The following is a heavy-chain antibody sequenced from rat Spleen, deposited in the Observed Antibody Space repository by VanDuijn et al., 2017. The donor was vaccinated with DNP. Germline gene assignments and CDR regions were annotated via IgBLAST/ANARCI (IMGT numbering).Heavy chain of an antibody. V-gene: IGHV2S12*01. J-gene: IGHJ2*01. CDR1: GFSLTSYG. CDR3: ARGGDLY. CDR2: ISSGGNT. Sequence: QVQLTESGPGLVQPSQTLSLTCTVPGFSLTSYGVSWVRQPPGKGLEWFAAISSGGNTYYNSALKSRLSISRDTSKSQVFLKMNSLQIEDTAIYFCARGGDLYWGQGVMVTVSS.